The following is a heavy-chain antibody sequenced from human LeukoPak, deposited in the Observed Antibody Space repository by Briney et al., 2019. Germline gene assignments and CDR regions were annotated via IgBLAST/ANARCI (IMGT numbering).Heavy chain of an antibody. CDR1: GGTFSSYA. CDR3: ARVVTPPTVTSLVWFDP. V-gene: IGHV1-18*01. Sequence: GASVKVSCKASGGTFSSYAISWVRQAPGQGLEWMGWISAYNGNTNYAQKLQGRVTMTTDTSTSTAYMELRSLRSDDTAVYYCARVVTPPTVTSLVWFDPWGQGTLVTVSS. D-gene: IGHD4-17*01. CDR2: ISAYNGNT. J-gene: IGHJ5*02.